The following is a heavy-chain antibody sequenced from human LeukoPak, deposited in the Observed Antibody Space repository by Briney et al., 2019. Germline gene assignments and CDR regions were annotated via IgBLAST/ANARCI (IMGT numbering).Heavy chain of an antibody. CDR3: ATSAAAPGNQ. J-gene: IGHJ4*02. Sequence: GGSVRLSCAASGFTLSSDWMSWVRQAPGKGLEWVANIKGDGSVKHYVDSVKGRFTISRDNAKNSVYLQMNTVRAEDTAVYYCATSAAAPGNQWGQGTLVTVSS. CDR1: GFTLSSDW. CDR2: IKGDGSVK. V-gene: IGHV3-7*03. D-gene: IGHD6-13*01.